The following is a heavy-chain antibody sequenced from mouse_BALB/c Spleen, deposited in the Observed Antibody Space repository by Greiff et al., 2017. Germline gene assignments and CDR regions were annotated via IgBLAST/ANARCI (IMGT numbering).Heavy chain of an antibody. CDR1: GYTFTSYW. Sequence: QVQLKQSGAELVKPGASVKLSCKASGYTFTSYWMHWVKQRPGQGLEWIGEIDPSDSYTNYNQKFKGKATLTVDKSSSTAYMQLSSLTSEDSAVYYCARRELGNSYYWGQGTTLTVSA. J-gene: IGHJ2*01. D-gene: IGHD2-1*01. V-gene: IGHV1-69*02. CDR3: ARRELGNSYY. CDR2: IDPSDSYT.